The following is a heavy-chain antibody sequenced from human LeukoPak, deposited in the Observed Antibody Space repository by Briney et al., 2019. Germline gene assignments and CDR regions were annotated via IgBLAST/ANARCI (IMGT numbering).Heavy chain of an antibody. CDR3: ANLLQPNPG. V-gene: IGHV3-33*06. CDR1: GFTFSSYG. CDR2: IWYDGSNK. D-gene: IGHD1-14*01. J-gene: IGHJ4*02. Sequence: GGSLRLSCAASGFTFSSYGMHWVRQAPGKGLEWVAVIWYDGSNKYYADSVKGRFTISRDNTKNTLYLQMNSLRAEDTAVYYCANLLQPNPGWGQGTLVTVSS.